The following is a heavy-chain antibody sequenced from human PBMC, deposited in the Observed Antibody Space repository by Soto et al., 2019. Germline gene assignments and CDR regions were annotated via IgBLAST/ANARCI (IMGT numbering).Heavy chain of an antibody. D-gene: IGHD2-21*02. CDR3: ARVMGDPYYYYYYMDV. CDR2: INYSGST. V-gene: IGHV4-34*01. J-gene: IGHJ6*03. Sequence: ASETLSLTCAVYGGSFSGYYWSWIRQPPGKGLEWIGDINYSGSTNYNPSLKSRVTISVDTSKNQFSLKLSSVTAADTAVYYCARVMGDPYYYYYYMDVWGKGTTVTVSS. CDR1: GGSFSGYY.